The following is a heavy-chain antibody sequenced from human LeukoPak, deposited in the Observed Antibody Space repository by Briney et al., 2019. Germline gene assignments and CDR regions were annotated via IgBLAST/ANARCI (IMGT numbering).Heavy chain of an antibody. V-gene: IGHV4-34*01. J-gene: IGHJ3*02. CDR2: INHSGST. D-gene: IGHD3-22*01. Sequence: SETLSLTCAVYGGSFSGYYWSWIRQPPGKGLEWIGEINHSGSTNYNPSLKSRVTISVDTSKNQFSLKLSSVTAADTAVYYCARVDQVYYDTLGGAFDIWGQGTMVTVSS. CDR1: GGSFSGYY. CDR3: ARVDQVYYDTLGGAFDI.